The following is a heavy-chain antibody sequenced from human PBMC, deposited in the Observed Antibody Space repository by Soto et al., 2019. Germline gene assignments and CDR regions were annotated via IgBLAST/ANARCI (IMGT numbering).Heavy chain of an antibody. CDR1: GDSIINYY. CDR2: IYTSGST. D-gene: IGHD5-12*01. V-gene: IGHV4-4*07. CDR3: ARERREKIHDGYDIDY. J-gene: IGHJ4*02. Sequence: SLTCTVSGDSIINYYWSWIRQPAGKGLEWIGRIYTSGSTDYNPSLRSRVTISIDTSTNQFSLRVTSMTAADTAVYYCARERREKIHDGYDIDYWGQGTLVTVSS.